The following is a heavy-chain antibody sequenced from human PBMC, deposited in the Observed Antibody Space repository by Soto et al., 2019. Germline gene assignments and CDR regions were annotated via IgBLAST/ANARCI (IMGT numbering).Heavy chain of an antibody. V-gene: IGHV5-51*01. CDR3: ASSVLVTSTMNYFDL. J-gene: IGHJ4*02. D-gene: IGHD2-8*02. CDR1: GYSFSNFW. CDR2: IYPDDSDT. Sequence: PGASLKISCQASGYSFSNFWIAWVRQMPGEGLEWLGIIYPDDSDTRYSPSFLGQVTISADKSIKTTYLQWSSLKALDTAIYFCASSVLVTSTMNYFDLWGQGTLVTVSS.